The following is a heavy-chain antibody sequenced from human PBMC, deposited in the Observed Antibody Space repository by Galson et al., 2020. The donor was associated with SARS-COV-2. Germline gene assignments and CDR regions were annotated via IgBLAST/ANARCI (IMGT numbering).Heavy chain of an antibody. CDR3: ARAAQTYYDFWSGYYNAPHFDY. D-gene: IGHD3-3*01. V-gene: IGHV4-59*01. Sequence: SETLSLTCTVSGGSISSYHWSWIRQPPGKGLEWMGCIYYSGSTKYNPSLKSRVTLPRDMSKNQFSLKLSSVTAAYTAVYYSARAAQTYYDFWSGYYNAPHFDYWGQGTLVAVSS. CDR1: GGSISSYH. CDR2: IYYSGST. J-gene: IGHJ4*02.